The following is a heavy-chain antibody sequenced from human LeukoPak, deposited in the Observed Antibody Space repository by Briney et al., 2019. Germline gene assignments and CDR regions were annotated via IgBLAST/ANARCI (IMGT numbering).Heavy chain of an antibody. Sequence: ASVKVSCKASGYTLTSYYMHWVRQAPGQGLEWMGIINPSGGSTSYAQKFQGRVTMTRDMSTSTVYVELSSLRSEDTAVYYCARNSGGSSLMYNWFDPWGQGTLVTVSS. CDR1: GYTLTSYY. CDR3: ARNSGGSSLMYNWFDP. CDR2: INPSGGST. D-gene: IGHD2-15*01. V-gene: IGHV1-46*01. J-gene: IGHJ5*02.